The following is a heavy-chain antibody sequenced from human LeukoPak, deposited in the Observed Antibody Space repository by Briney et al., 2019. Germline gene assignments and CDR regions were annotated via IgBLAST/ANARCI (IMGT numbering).Heavy chain of an antibody. CDR3: ARGIGYLRELAFDY. Sequence: GGSLRLSCAASGFTVSSNYMSWVRQAPGKGLEWVSVIYSGGSTYCADSVKGRFTISRDNSKNTLYLQMNSLRAEDTAVYYCARGIGYLRELAFDYWGQGTLVTVSS. V-gene: IGHV3-53*01. CDR2: IYSGGST. D-gene: IGHD3-16*01. CDR1: GFTVSSNY. J-gene: IGHJ4*02.